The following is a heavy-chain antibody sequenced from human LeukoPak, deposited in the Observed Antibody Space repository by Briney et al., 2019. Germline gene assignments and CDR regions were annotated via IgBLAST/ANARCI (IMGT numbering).Heavy chain of an antibody. J-gene: IGHJ4*02. CDR3: VKNGIYSSGWYGGYFDY. CDR2: IGSSISYI. V-gene: IGHV3-21*01. CDR1: GFTFSSYS. Sequence: PGGSLRLSCAASGFTFSSYSMKWVRQAPGKGLEWVSFIGSSISYISYADSVKGRFTISRDNAKNSLYLQMNSLRAEDTAVYYCVKNGIYSSGWYGGYFDYWGQGTLVTVSS. D-gene: IGHD6-19*01.